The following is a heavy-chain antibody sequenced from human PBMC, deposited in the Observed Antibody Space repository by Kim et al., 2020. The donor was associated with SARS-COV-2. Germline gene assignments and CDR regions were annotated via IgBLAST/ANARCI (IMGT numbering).Heavy chain of an antibody. J-gene: IGHJ6*02. V-gene: IGHV2-70*01. CDR3: ARITYDILTGYHYGMDV. CDR2: IDWDDDK. D-gene: IGHD3-9*01. CDR1: GFSLSTSGMC. Sequence: SGPTLVNPTQTLTLTCTFSGFSLSTSGMCVSWIRQPPGKALEWLALIDWDDDKYYSTSLNTRLTISKDTSKNQVVLTMTNMDPVDTATYYCARITYDILTGYHYGMDVWGQGTTVTVSS.